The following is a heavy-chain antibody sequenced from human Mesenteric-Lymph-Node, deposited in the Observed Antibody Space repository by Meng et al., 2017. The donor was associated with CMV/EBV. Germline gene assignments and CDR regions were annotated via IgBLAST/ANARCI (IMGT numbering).Heavy chain of an antibody. V-gene: IGHV3-53*01. J-gene: IGHJ6*02. D-gene: IGHD6-13*01. CDR2: IYSGGST. CDR3: ARWEQLVPVKTLYYYYGMDV. CDR1: GFTVSSNY. Sequence: GESLKISCAASGFTVSSNYMSWVRQAPGKGLEWVSVIYSGGSTYYADSVKGRFTISRDNAKNSLYLQMNSLRAEDTAVYYCARWEQLVPVKTLYYYYGMDVWGQGTTVTVSS.